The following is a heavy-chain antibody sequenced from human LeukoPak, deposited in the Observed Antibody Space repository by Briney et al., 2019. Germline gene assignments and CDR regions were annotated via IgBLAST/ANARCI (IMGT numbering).Heavy chain of an antibody. Sequence: GRSLRLSCAASGFTFSTYTIHWVRQAPGKGLEWVAVISNDGHFKYYADSVKGRFTISRDNSKSTLFLQMNSLTIEDTAVYYCARETRLPHNDILINRRAFGIWGQGTILTVSS. CDR3: ARETRLPHNDILINRRAFGI. CDR1: GFTFSTYT. CDR2: ISNDGHFK. D-gene: IGHD3-9*01. V-gene: IGHV3-30-3*01. J-gene: IGHJ3*02.